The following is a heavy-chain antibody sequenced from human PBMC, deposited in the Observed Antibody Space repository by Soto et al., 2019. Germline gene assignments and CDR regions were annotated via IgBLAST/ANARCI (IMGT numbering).Heavy chain of an antibody. D-gene: IGHD3-9*01. V-gene: IGHV1-46*01. Sequence: ASVKVSCKASGYTFTSYYMHWVRRAPGQGLEWMGIINPSGGSTSYAQKFQGRVTMTRDTSTSTVYMELSSLRSEDTAVYYCARDPHLLRYFDWKFDYWGQGTLVTVS. CDR1: GYTFTSYY. CDR2: INPSGGST. CDR3: ARDPHLLRYFDWKFDY. J-gene: IGHJ4*02.